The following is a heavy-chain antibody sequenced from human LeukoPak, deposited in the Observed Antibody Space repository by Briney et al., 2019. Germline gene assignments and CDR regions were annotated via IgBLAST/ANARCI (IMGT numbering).Heavy chain of an antibody. CDR3: ARDTHYYGSGSYSVGFDI. Sequence: SETLSLTCTVSGGSISSYYWSWIRQPPGKGLEWIGYIYYSGSTNYNPSLKSRVTISVDTSKNQFSLKLSSVTAADTAVYYCARDTHYYGSGSYSVGFDIWGQGTMVTVSS. V-gene: IGHV4-59*01. CDR1: GGSISSYY. D-gene: IGHD3-10*01. CDR2: IYYSGST. J-gene: IGHJ3*02.